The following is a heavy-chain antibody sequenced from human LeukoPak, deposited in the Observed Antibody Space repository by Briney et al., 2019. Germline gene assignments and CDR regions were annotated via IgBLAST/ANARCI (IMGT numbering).Heavy chain of an antibody. CDR3: ARASEWGGGSYGYRDYYYGMDV. CDR1: GGTFISYA. Sequence: VASVKVSCKSSGGTFISYAISGVRQAPGQGLEWMGGKIQVFGTANYDQKFQGRVTITADESTSTAYMELSSLRSEDTAVYYCARASEWGGGSYGYRDYYYGMDVWGKGTTVTVSS. J-gene: IGHJ6*01. CDR2: KIQVFGTA. V-gene: IGHV1-69*01. D-gene: IGHD5-18*01.